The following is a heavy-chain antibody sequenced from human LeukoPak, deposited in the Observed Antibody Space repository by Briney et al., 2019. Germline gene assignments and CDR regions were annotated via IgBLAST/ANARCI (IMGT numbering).Heavy chain of an antibody. CDR2: MNPKTDNT. V-gene: IGHV1-8*01. CDR3: ARSGPISLRF. Sequence: ASVKVSCKTSGYSFTDYDIHWVRQATGQGLEWMGWMNPKTDNTEYAQKFQGRVTLTWTTSISTAYLELSSLKSEDTAVYFCARSGPISLRFWGQGTLVTVSS. J-gene: IGHJ4*02. D-gene: IGHD2/OR15-2a*01. CDR1: GYSFTDYD.